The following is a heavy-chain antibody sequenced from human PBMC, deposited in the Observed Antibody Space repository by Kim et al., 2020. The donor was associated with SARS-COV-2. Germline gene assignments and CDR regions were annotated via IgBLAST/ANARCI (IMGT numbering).Heavy chain of an antibody. CDR2: IWYDGSNK. D-gene: IGHD1-26*01. CDR3: ARDRGGSYLFDVFLFDY. V-gene: IGHV3-33*01. J-gene: IGHJ4*02. Sequence: GGSLRLSCAASGFTFSSYGMHWVRQAPGKGLEWVAVIWYDGSNKYYADSVKGRFTISRDNSKNTLYLQMNSLRAEDTAVYYCARDRGGSYLFDVFLFDYWGQGTLVTVSS. CDR1: GFTFSSYG.